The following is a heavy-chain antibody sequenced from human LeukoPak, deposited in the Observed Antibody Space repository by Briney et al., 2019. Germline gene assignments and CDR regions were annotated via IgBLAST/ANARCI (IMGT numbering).Heavy chain of an antibody. Sequence: GGSLRLSCAASGFTFSSYAMSWVRQAPGKGLEWVSAISGSGGSTYYADSVKGRFTISRDNSKNTLYLQMNSLRAEDTAVCYCAKDQDIVVAPAAQDWGQGTLVTVSS. CDR2: ISGSGGST. J-gene: IGHJ4*02. CDR1: GFTFSSYA. V-gene: IGHV3-23*01. CDR3: AKDQDIVVAPAAQD. D-gene: IGHD2-2*01.